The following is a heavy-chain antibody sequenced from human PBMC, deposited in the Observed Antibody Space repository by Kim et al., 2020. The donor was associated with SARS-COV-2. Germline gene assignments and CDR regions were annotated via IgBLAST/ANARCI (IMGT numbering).Heavy chain of an antibody. CDR2: IWYDGSNK. CDR3: ARDVGGSGSYVVYDWFDP. D-gene: IGHD3-10*01. V-gene: IGHV3-33*01. J-gene: IGHJ5*02. Sequence: GGSLRLSCAASGFTFSSYGMHWVRQAPGKGLEWVAVIWYDGSNKYYADSVKGRFTISRDNSKNTLYLQMNSLRAEDTAVYYCARDVGGSGSYVVYDWFDPWGQGTLVTVSS. CDR1: GFTFSSYG.